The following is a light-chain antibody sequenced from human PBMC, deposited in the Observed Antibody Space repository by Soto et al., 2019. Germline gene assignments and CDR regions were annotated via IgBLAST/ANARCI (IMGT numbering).Light chain of an antibody. CDR3: QQYNNWPPT. CDR1: QSVSSN. V-gene: IGKV3-15*01. CDR2: DAS. Sequence: EIVLTQSPGTLSLSPGERSTLSCRASQSVSSNFAWYQQKPGRAPRLLIYDASTRATGIPARFSGSGSGTEFTLTISSLQSEDFAVYYCQQYNNWPPTFGQGTTVDIK. J-gene: IGKJ1*01.